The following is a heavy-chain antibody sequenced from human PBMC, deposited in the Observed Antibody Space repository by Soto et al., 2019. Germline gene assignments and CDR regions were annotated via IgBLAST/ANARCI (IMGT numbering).Heavy chain of an antibody. CDR3: AKETSRYDFWSGYYNYHGMDV. CDR2: MSYDGSDK. J-gene: IGHJ6*02. D-gene: IGHD3-3*01. CDR1: GFMFSTYA. Sequence: LRLSCAASGFMFSTYAMHWVRQAPGKGLEWVAVMSYDGSDKSYGDSVKGRFTISRDNSENTLYLQMNGLRAEDTAVYYCAKETSRYDFWSGYYNYHGMDVWGQGTTVTVS. V-gene: IGHV3-30*18.